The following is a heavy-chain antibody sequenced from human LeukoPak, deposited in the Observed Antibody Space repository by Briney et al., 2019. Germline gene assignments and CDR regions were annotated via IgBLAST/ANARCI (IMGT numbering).Heavy chain of an antibody. CDR3: ARIVVVPAAISYFDY. CDR2: IKQDGSEK. CDR1: GFTFSSYW. D-gene: IGHD2-2*01. J-gene: IGHJ4*02. Sequence: GGSLRLSCAASGFTFSSYWMSWVRQAPGKGLEWVANIKQDGSEKYYVDSVKGRFTISRVNAKNSLYLQMNSLRAEDTAVYYCARIVVVPAAISYFDYWGQGTLVTVSS. V-gene: IGHV3-7*01.